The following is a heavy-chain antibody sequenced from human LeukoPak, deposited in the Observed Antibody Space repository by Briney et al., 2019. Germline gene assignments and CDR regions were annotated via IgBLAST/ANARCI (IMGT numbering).Heavy chain of an antibody. CDR3: ARGYSNYGYTFDM. V-gene: IGHV3-7*01. J-gene: IGHJ3*02. CDR1: GFTFSSYW. CDR2: IKQGGSEK. Sequence: PGGSLRLSCAASGFTFSSYWMSWVRQAPGKGLEWVANIKQGGSEKYYVDSVKGRFTISRDNAKNSLYLQMNSLRAEDTAVYHCARGYSNYGYTFDMWGQGTMVTVSS. D-gene: IGHD4-11*01.